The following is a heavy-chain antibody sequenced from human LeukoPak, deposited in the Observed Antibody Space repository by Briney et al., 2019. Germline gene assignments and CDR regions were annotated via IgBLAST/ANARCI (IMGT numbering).Heavy chain of an antibody. CDR3: ARSYGSGETVFDY. CDR2: IFYSGST. J-gene: IGHJ4*02. Sequence: SETLSLTCTVSGGSISSSRYFWGWIRQPPGRGLEWIGSIFYSGSTYYNPSLKSRVTISLDTSKNQFSLKLSSVTAADTAVYYCARSYGSGETVFDYWGQGTLVTVSS. V-gene: IGHV4-39*07. D-gene: IGHD3-10*01. CDR1: GGSISSSRYF.